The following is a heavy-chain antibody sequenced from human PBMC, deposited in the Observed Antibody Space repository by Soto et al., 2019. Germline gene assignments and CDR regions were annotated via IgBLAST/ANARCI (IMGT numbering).Heavy chain of an antibody. CDR2: ISAYNGNT. J-gene: IGHJ4*02. Sequence: ASVKVSCKASGYTFTSYGISWVRQAPGQGLEWMGWISAYNGNTNYAQKLQGRVTMTTDTSTSTAYMELRSLRSDDTAVYYCARDEEVMITFGGVIDIFDYWGQGTLVTVSS. CDR1: GYTFTSYG. V-gene: IGHV1-18*01. CDR3: ARDEEVMITFGGVIDIFDY. D-gene: IGHD3-16*02.